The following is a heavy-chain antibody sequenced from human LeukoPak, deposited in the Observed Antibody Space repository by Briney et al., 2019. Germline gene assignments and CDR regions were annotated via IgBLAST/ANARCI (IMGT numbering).Heavy chain of an antibody. J-gene: IGHJ4*02. CDR3: ARERPGGYNNYYFDY. V-gene: IGHV4-61*02. CDR1: GGSISSGSFY. CDR2: IYSSGSI. Sequence: SETLSLTCTVSGGSISSGSFYWSWVRQPAGKGLEWIGRIYSSGSINYNPSLKSRVTISGDTSKNQFSLKVSSVSGANTAVYYCARERPGGYNNYYFDYWGQGTLVTVS. D-gene: IGHD5-24*01.